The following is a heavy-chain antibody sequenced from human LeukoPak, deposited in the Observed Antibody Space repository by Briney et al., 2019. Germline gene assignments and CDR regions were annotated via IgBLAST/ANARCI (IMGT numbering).Heavy chain of an antibody. Sequence: AGGSLRLSCAASGFTLSDYWMTWVRQAPGKGLQWVANIKLEGTEKYYVDSVKGRFTISRDDPKNTVFLQMESLRAEDTAVYYCARISVVSYYFEYWGQGTLVTVSS. CDR1: GFTLSDYW. V-gene: IGHV3-7*01. CDR3: ARISVVSYYFEY. D-gene: IGHD2-8*02. J-gene: IGHJ4*02. CDR2: IKLEGTEK.